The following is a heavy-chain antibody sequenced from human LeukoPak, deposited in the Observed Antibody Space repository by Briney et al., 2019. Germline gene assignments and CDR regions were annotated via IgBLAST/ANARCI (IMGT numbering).Heavy chain of an antibody. CDR3: ARLPRPVGSLWCFDL. CDR1: GGSISSSSYY. Sequence: SETLSLTCTVSGGSISSSSYYWGWIRQPPGKGLEWIGSIYYSGSTYYNPSLKSRVTISVDTSKNQFSLKLSSVTAADTAVYYCARLPRPVGSLWCFDLWGRGTLVTVSS. CDR2: IYYSGST. J-gene: IGHJ2*01. V-gene: IGHV4-39*01.